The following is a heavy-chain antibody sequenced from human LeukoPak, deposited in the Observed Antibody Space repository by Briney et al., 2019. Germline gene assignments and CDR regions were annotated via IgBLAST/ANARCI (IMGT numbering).Heavy chain of an antibody. CDR3: ARVPYCSNGICYTHYYCDY. CDR1: GYTFTNYY. J-gene: IGHJ4*02. V-gene: IGHV1-46*01. CDR2: INSSGGST. D-gene: IGHD2-8*01. Sequence: ASVKVSCKASGYTFTNYYMHWVRQAPGEGLEWMGMINSSGGSTTYAQKFQGRVTMTRDTSTSTVYMELSSLRSEDTAVYYCARVPYCSNGICYTHYYCDYWGQGTLVTVSS.